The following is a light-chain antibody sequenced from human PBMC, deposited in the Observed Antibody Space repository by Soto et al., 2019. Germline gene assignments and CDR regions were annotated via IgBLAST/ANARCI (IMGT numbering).Light chain of an antibody. J-gene: IGLJ2*01. CDR3: QCYDSSLTVL. Sequence: QSVLTQPPSVSGAPGQRVTISCTGSGSTFGAGSDVHWYQQVPGTAPKLLISYNTNRPSGVPDRFSGSKSGTSASLVISGLQAEDEADYYCQCYDSSLTVLFGGGTKVTVL. CDR2: YNT. V-gene: IGLV1-40*01. CDR1: GSTFGAGSD.